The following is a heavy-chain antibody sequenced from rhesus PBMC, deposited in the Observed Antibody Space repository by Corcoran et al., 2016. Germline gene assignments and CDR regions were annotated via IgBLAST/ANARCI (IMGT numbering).Heavy chain of an antibody. V-gene: IGHV4-76*01. Sequence: QVQLQESGPGVVKPSETLSLTCAVSGGSISGGYDWSWIRQPPGKGLEWIGYIYGGSGSTSYNPSLKNRVTISKDASKNEFSLELSSVTAADTAVYYCARGYFDYWGQGVLVTVSS. CDR3: ARGYFDY. CDR2: IYGGSGST. J-gene: IGHJ4*01. CDR1: GGSISGGYD.